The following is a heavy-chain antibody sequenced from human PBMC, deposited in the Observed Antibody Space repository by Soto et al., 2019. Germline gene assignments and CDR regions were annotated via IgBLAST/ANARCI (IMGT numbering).Heavy chain of an antibody. CDR2: INPSGGST. CDR1: GYTFTNYY. D-gene: IGHD6-19*01. CDR3: ARGFSSGWPFGY. J-gene: IGHJ4*02. Sequence: QVQLVQSGAEVKKPGASVKVSCKASGYTFTNYYMHWVRQAPGQGLEWMGIINPSGGSTTYAQKXXGXXTMTRDTSTSTVYMELSSLRSEDTSVYYCARGFSSGWPFGYWGQGTPVTVSS. V-gene: IGHV1-46*01.